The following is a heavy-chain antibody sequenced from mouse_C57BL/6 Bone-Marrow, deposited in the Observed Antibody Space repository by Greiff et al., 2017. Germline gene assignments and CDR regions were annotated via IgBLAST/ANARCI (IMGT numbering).Heavy chain of an antibody. CDR2: IDPETGGT. D-gene: IGHD1-1*01. J-gene: IGHJ2*01. CDR3: TREGYYYGSSCYFDY. Sequence: VQLQQSGAELVRPGASVTLSCKASGYTFTDYEMHWVKQTPVHGLEWIGAIDPETGGTAYNQKFQGKAILTADKSSSTAYMELRSLTSEDSAVYYCTREGYYYGSSCYFDYWGQGTTLAVSS. CDR1: GYTFTDYE. V-gene: IGHV1-15*01.